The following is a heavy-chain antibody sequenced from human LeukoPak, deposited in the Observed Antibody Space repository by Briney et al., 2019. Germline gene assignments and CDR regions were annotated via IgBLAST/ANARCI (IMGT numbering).Heavy chain of an antibody. CDR1: GFTFSSYS. D-gene: IGHD3-22*01. CDR3: ARGLYYYDSSGYYGYFDY. Sequence: GGSLRLSCAASGFTFSSYSMNWVRQAPGKGLEWVSSISSSSSYIYYADSVKGRFTIPRDNAKNSLYLQMNSLRAEDTAVYYCARGLYYYDSSGYYGYFDYWGQGTLVTVSS. CDR2: ISSSSSYI. V-gene: IGHV3-21*01. J-gene: IGHJ4*02.